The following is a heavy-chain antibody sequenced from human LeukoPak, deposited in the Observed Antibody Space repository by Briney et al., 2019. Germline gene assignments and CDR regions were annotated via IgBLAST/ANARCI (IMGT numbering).Heavy chain of an antibody. Sequence: PSGTLSLTCAVSGGSISSSNWWSWVRQPPGKGLEWIGEIYHSGSTNYNPSLKSRVTISVDKSKNQFSLKLSSVTAADTAVYYCAREPEGGDSSGYFDYWGQGTLVTVSS. V-gene: IGHV4-4*02. J-gene: IGHJ4*02. D-gene: IGHD3-22*01. CDR2: IYHSGST. CDR3: AREPEGGDSSGYFDY. CDR1: GGSISSSNW.